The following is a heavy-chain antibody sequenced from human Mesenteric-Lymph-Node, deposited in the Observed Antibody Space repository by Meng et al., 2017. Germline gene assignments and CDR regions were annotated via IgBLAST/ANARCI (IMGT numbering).Heavy chain of an antibody. J-gene: IGHJ4*02. CDR2: IYYSGST. V-gene: IGHV4-30-4*01. Sequence: QSQVQESGPGLVKPSQTLSLTCSVSGVSISRCDSYWSWIRQPPGKGLEWIGYIYYSGSTYYNPSLRSRITISVDTSKNQLSLRLRSVTAADTAMYYCARGGGCSSSSCDLDYWGQGTLVTVSS. D-gene: IGHD2-2*01. CDR1: GVSISRCDSY. CDR3: ARGGGCSSSSCDLDY.